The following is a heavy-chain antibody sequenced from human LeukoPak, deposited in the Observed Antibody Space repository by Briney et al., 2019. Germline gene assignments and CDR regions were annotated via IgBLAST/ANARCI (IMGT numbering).Heavy chain of an antibody. CDR1: GFTFRTYS. J-gene: IGHJ4*02. V-gene: IGHV3-21*01. CDR3: ARNKSYSAVAGTSPLY. CDR2: ISSSSTYI. D-gene: IGHD6-19*01. Sequence: GGCLRLSCAASGFTFRTYSMTWVRQALGGGLEWVSSISSSSTYIYYTDPVKGRFTISRDDAKNSLYLKMNSLRANDTAIYYCARNKSYSAVAGTSPLYWGQGTLVTVSS.